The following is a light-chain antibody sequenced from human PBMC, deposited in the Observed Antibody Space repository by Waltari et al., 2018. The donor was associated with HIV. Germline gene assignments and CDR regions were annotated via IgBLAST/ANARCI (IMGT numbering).Light chain of an antibody. Sequence: QSDLTQPASVSGSPGQSITISCTGTSADIGGYDYVSWFQPYPGKAPKLIIYVVYNRPSGVSDRFSGSKAGNTASLTISGLQPEDEADYYCNSFAMRGNVFGTGTRVDVL. J-gene: IGLJ1*01. V-gene: IGLV2-14*01. CDR2: VVY. CDR3: NSFAMRGNV. CDR1: SADIGGYDY.